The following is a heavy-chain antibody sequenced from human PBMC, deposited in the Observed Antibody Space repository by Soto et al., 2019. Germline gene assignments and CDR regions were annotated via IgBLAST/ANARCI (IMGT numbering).Heavy chain of an antibody. J-gene: IGHJ6*02. Sequence: PSETLSLTCTISGGSISNGDYYWNWIRQSPGKGLGWIGYIYYSGSTYYNPSLKSRVTMFVDTSNNQFSLKLTSVTVADTAVYYCAREPVPDHVYYGLDVWGQGTTVTSP. CDR3: AREPVPDHVYYGLDV. CDR2: IYYSGST. V-gene: IGHV4-30-4*01. CDR1: GGSISNGDYY.